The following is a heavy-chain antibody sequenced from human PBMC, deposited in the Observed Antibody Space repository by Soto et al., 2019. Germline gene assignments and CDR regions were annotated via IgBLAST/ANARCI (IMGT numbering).Heavy chain of an antibody. J-gene: IGHJ5*02. V-gene: IGHV3-30-3*01. Sequence: WWSLRLSCSASVFTFSSYAMHWFRQAPGKGLEWVAVISYDGSNKYYADSVKGRFTISRDNSKNTLYLQMNSLRAEDTAVYYCARDLCSSTSCYTNWFDPWGQGTLVTVSS. D-gene: IGHD2-2*02. CDR2: ISYDGSNK. CDR3: ARDLCSSTSCYTNWFDP. CDR1: VFTFSSYA.